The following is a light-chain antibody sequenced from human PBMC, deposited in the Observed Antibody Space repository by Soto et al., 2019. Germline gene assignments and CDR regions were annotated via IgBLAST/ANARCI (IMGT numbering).Light chain of an antibody. CDR1: NSNIGVGFD. CDR3: QSYDSSLVV. V-gene: IGLV1-40*01. CDR2: ANT. Sequence: QSVLTQPPSVSGVPGQRVTISCTGSNSNIGVGFDVHWYQHLPGTAPKLLIYANTNRPSGVPDRFSGSKSGTSASLAITGLQPEDEADYYCQSYDSSLVVFGSGTKLTVL. J-gene: IGLJ1*01.